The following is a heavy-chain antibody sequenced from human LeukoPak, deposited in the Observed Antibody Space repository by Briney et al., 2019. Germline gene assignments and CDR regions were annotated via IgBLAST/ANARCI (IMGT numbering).Heavy chain of an antibody. CDR3: ARDRYCSSTSCYTRNWFDP. Sequence: GASVKVSCKASGYTFTSYVMHWVRQAPGQRLEWMGWINAGNGNTKYSQKFQGRVTITRDTSASTAYMELSSLRSEDTAVYYCARDRYCSSTSCYTRNWFDPWGQGTLVTVSS. V-gene: IGHV1-3*01. CDR1: GYTFTSYV. D-gene: IGHD2-2*02. CDR2: INAGNGNT. J-gene: IGHJ5*02.